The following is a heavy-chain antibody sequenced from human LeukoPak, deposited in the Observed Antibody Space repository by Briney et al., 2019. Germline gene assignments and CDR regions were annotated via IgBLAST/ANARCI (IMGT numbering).Heavy chain of an antibody. CDR3: ARDSFTIFGVVIKERFDY. CDR1: GYTSTGYY. D-gene: IGHD3-3*01. Sequence: ASVKVSCTASGYTSTGYYMHWVRQAPGQGLEWMGWINPNSGGTNNAQKLQGRVTMTRNTSISTAYMELRSLRSDDTAVYYCARDSFTIFGVVIKERFDYWGQGTLVTVSS. V-gene: IGHV1-2*02. J-gene: IGHJ4*02. CDR2: INPNSGGT.